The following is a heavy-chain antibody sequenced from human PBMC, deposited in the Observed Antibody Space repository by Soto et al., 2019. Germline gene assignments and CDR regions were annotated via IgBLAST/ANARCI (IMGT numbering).Heavy chain of an antibody. V-gene: IGHV4-59*01. Sequence: SETLSLTCTVSGGSISSYCWSWFRQPPGKGLERIGDIDYSGSTNYNPSLKSPVTISVDTSKNQFSLKLSSVTAADTAVYYCARDGPQRWLHQYYYMDVWGKGTTVTVS. CDR1: GGSISSYC. D-gene: IGHD5-12*01. CDR2: IDYSGST. J-gene: IGHJ6*03. CDR3: ARDGPQRWLHQYYYMDV.